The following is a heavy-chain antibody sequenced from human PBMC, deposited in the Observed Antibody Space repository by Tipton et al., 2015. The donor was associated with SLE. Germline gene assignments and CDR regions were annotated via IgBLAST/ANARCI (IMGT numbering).Heavy chain of an antibody. J-gene: IGHJ3*02. Sequence: QSGAEVKKPGASVKVSCKASGYTFTSYGISWVRQAPGQGLEWMGWISAYNGNTNYAQKLQGRVTMTTDTSTSTAYMELRSLRSDDTAVYYCARDPSSVQLWLDDAFDIWGQGTMVTVSS. CDR1: GYTFTSYG. V-gene: IGHV1-18*01. CDR3: ARDPSSVQLWLDDAFDI. D-gene: IGHD5-18*01. CDR2: ISAYNGNT.